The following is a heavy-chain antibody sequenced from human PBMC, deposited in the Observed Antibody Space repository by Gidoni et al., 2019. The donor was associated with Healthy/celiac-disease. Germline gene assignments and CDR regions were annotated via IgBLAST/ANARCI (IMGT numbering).Heavy chain of an antibody. V-gene: IGHV5-10-1*03. CDR2: LDPLDSKP. CDR1: GYSFPSYW. Sequence: EVQLVQSGAEVKKPGESLRIPCKRSGYSFPSYWISWVRQMPGKGLEWMGGLDPLDSKPNAGPSFQGHVTVAADRPISTAYLRWSSLKASDTAMYYWAREAAPPREYYYSYMDVWGKGTTVTVSS. CDR3: AREAAPPREYYYSYMDV. J-gene: IGHJ6*03. D-gene: IGHD6-6*01.